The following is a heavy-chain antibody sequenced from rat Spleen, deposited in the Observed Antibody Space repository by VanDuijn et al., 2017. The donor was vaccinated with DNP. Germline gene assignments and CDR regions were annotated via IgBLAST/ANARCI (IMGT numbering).Heavy chain of an antibody. Sequence: EVQLVESGGGLVQPGRSLKLSCAASGFSFSDYNMAWVRQAPTKGLEWVASISYDGGRIYYGDSVKGRFTISRDNAEDTLFLQMDSLRSKDTATYYCTRGGTYYFDDWGQGVMVTVSS. CDR3: TRGGTYYFDD. CDR1: GFSFSDYN. CDR2: ISYDGGRI. V-gene: IGHV5-20*01. J-gene: IGHJ2*01.